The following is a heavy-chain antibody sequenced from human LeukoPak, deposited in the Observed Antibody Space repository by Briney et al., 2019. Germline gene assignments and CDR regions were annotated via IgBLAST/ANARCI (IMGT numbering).Heavy chain of an antibody. CDR2: INPNSGGT. Sequence: ASVTVSCKASGYTFTGYYMHWVRQAPGQGLEWMGWINPNSGGTNYAQKFQGRVTMTRDTSISTAYMELSRLRSDDTAVYYCARAPSYCSSTSCYTGIDYWGQGTLVTVSS. CDR1: GYTFTGYY. V-gene: IGHV1-2*02. D-gene: IGHD2-2*02. CDR3: ARAPSYCSSTSCYTGIDY. J-gene: IGHJ4*02.